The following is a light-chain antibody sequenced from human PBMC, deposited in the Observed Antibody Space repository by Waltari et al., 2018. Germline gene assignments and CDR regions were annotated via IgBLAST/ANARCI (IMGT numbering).Light chain of an antibody. J-gene: IGKJ5*01. CDR2: WAS. V-gene: IGKV4-1*01. Sequence: IVMTQSPDSLAVSLGERATINCKSSQSVLYSSNNKNYVAWYQQKPGQPPKLLVDWASTRESGVPDRFSAGGSGTDFTLTISSLQAEDVAVYYCQQFYTTPMTFGQGTRLEIK. CDR1: QSVLYSSNNKNY. CDR3: QQFYTTPMT.